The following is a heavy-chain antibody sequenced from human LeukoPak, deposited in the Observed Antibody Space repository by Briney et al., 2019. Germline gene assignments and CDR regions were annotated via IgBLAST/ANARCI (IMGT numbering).Heavy chain of an antibody. CDR3: ARDRGPDWWGSFDF. V-gene: IGHV1-2*02. CDR1: GYTFTGHY. Sequence: ASLKVSCKASGYTFTGHYIHWVRQAPGQGLEWMVWINPNSGGTNYQQKFQDRVTMTRDTSSSTVYMELSRLRSDDTAVYYCARDRGPDWWGSFDFWGQGTLVTVSS. CDR2: INPNSGGT. J-gene: IGHJ4*02. D-gene: IGHD3-16*01.